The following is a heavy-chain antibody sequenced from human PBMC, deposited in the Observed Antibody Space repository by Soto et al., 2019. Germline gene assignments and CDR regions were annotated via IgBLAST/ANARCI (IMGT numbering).Heavy chain of an antibody. Sequence: QVQLQESGPGLVKPSQTLSLTCTVSGGSISSGGYYWSWIRQHPGKGLEWIGYIYYSGSTFYNPSLKSRVTISLDTSKNQYSLKLSSVTAADTAVYYCARDGAYSGYARSYYYGMDVWGQGTTVTVSS. CDR2: IYYSGST. J-gene: IGHJ6*02. CDR1: GGSISSGGYY. V-gene: IGHV4-31*03. CDR3: ARDGAYSGYARSYYYGMDV. D-gene: IGHD5-12*01.